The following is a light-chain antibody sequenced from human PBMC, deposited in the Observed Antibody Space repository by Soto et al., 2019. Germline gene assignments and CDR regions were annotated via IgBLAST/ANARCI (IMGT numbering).Light chain of an antibody. CDR2: LNSDGSH. J-gene: IGLJ3*02. CDR1: SGHSSYA. Sequence: QSVLTQSPSASASLGASVKLTCTRSSGHSSYAIAWHQQQPEKGPRYLMKLNSDGSHSKGDGIPDRFSGSSSGAERYLTISSLQSEDEADYYCQTWGTGIQVFGGGTKLTVL. CDR3: QTWGTGIQV. V-gene: IGLV4-69*01.